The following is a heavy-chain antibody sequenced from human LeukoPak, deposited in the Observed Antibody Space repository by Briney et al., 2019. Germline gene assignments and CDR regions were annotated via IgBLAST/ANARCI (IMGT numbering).Heavy chain of an antibody. CDR2: INHSRRT. CDR3: ARGGSQFGELKFRRRNWFDP. Sequence: SETLSLTCAVYGGSFSGYYWSWIRQPPGKGLEWIGEINHSRRTHYNPSLKSRVAISVDTSKNQFSLKLSSVTAADTAVYYCARGGSQFGELKFRRRNWFDPWGQGTLVTVSS. J-gene: IGHJ5*02. CDR1: GGSFSGYY. D-gene: IGHD3-10*01. V-gene: IGHV4-34*01.